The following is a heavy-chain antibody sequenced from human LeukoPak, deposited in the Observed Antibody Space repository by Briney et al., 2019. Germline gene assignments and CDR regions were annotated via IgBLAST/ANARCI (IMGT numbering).Heavy chain of an antibody. J-gene: IGHJ5*02. V-gene: IGHV3-23*01. CDR1: GFTLGNYV. D-gene: IGHD1-14*01. CDR2: IHYIGDST. Sequence: GGSLRLSCAASGFTLGNYVMSWVRQAPGKGLKWVSSIHYIGDSTYYAGSVKGRFTISRDDSKSTLFLEMNSLRAEDTAVYYCARQPTGFPNWFDLWGQGAPVTVSS. CDR3: ARQPTGFPNWFDL.